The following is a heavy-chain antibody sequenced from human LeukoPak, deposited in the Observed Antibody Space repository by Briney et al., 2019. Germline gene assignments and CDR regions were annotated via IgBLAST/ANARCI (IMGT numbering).Heavy chain of an antibody. CDR3: ARGSAQLATPDAFDI. D-gene: IGHD6-6*01. V-gene: IGHV4-4*07. Sequence: SETLSLTCTVSGGSVISYYWSWIRQPAGKGLEWIGRIYTSGSTNYNPSLKSRITMSVDTSKNQFSLKLTSVTAADAAVYYCARGSAQLATPDAFDIWGQGTMVTVSS. CDR2: IYTSGST. J-gene: IGHJ3*02. CDR1: GGSVISYY.